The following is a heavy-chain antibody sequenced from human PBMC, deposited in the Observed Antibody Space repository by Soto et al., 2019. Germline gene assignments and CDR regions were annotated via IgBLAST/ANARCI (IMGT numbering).Heavy chain of an antibody. CDR1: GFTFSSYW. CDR3: ARDRPVVVPAAIGWFDP. CDR2: IKQDGSEK. Sequence: GGSLRLSCAASGFTFSSYWMSWVRQAPGKGLEWVANIKQDGSEKYYVDSVKGRFTISRDNAKNSLYLQMNSLRAEDTAVYYCARDRPVVVPAAIGWFDPWGQGTLVTVSS. V-gene: IGHV3-7*01. D-gene: IGHD2-2*01. J-gene: IGHJ5*02.